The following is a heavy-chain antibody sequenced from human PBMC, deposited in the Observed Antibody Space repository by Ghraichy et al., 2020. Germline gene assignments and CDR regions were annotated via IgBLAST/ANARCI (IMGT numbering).Heavy chain of an antibody. V-gene: IGHV3-23*01. D-gene: IGHD1-26*01. CDR1: GFTFSSYA. J-gene: IGHJ1*01. CDR2: ISGSGGST. CDR3: AKGGNDIVGALFQR. Sequence: GGSLRLSCAASGFTFSSYAMRWVRQAPGKGLEWVSAISGSGGSTYYADSVKGRFTISRDNSKNTLYLQMNSLRAEDTAVYYCAKGGNDIVGALFQRGGHGSLVTVYS.